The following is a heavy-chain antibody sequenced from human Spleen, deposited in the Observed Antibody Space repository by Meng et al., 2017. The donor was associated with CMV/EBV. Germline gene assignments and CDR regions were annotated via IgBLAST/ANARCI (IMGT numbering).Heavy chain of an antibody. J-gene: IGHJ4*02. Sequence: GSLRLSCAVYGGSISSYYWSWIRQPPGKGLEWIGYIYYSGSTNYNPSLKSRVTISVDTSKNQFSLKLSSVTAADTAVYYCARGVGDPGYFDYWGQGTLVTVSS. CDR2: IYYSGST. D-gene: IGHD3-10*01. V-gene: IGHV4-59*01. CDR3: ARGVGDPGYFDY. CDR1: GGSISSYY.